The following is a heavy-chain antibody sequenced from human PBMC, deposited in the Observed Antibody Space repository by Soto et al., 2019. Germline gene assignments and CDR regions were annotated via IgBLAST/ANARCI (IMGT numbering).Heavy chain of an antibody. J-gene: IGHJ6*01. CDR1: GFTFSSYG. V-gene: IGHV3-30*18. CDR3: AKDGPSSSLYYYYYGMDV. CDR2: ISYDGSNK. Sequence: QVQLVESGGGVVQPGRSLRLSCAASGFTFSSYGMHWVRQAPGKGLEWVAVISYDGSNKYYADSVKGRFTISRDNSKNTLYLQMNSLRAEDTAVYYCAKDGPSSSLYYYYYGMDVW. D-gene: IGHD6-13*01.